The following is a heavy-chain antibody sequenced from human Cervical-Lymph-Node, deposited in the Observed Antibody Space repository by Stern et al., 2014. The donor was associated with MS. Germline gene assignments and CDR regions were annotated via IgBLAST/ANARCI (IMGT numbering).Heavy chain of an antibody. CDR2: SNPIFGTA. J-gene: IGHJ6*02. D-gene: IGHD2-15*01. Sequence: VQLLQSGAEVKKPGSSVKVSCKAFGGTFSSYTMSWVRQAPGQGLEWMGRSNPIFGTANYAQKFQDRVTIAADKFTSTAYMALNSLRYEDTAVYYCAREALLGGNYYALDVWGQGTTVTVSS. CDR1: GGTFSSYT. V-gene: IGHV1-69*06. CDR3: AREALLGGNYYALDV.